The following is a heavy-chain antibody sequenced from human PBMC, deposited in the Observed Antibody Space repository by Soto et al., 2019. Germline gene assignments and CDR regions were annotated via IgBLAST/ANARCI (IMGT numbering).Heavy chain of an antibody. CDR1: GFTFSNYA. J-gene: IGHJ4*02. CDR2: TSDDESRR. Sequence: QVHLVESGGGVVQPGRSLRLSCAASGFTFSNYAMHWVRQAPGKGLEWMAITSDDESRRYYADSVRGRFTISRDNSKNTLYLGMNSLRDEDTALLYCARGSGSGSFLIDYWGQGILVTVSS. V-gene: IGHV3-30*04. CDR3: ARGSGSGSFLIDY. D-gene: IGHD3-10*01.